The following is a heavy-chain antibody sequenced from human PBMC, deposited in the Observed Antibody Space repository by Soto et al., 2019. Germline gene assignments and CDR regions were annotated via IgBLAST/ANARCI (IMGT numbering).Heavy chain of an antibody. CDR2: ISYDGSNK. CDR3: AKPLMTTVTHYYYYGMDV. D-gene: IGHD4-4*01. V-gene: IGHV3-30*18. CDR1: GFTFSSYG. J-gene: IGHJ6*02. Sequence: HPGGSLRLSCAASGFTFSSYGMHWVRQAPGKGLEWVAVISYDGSNKYYADSVKGRFTISRDNSKNTLYLQMNSLRAEDTAVYYCAKPLMTTVTHYYYYGMDVWGQGTTVTVSS.